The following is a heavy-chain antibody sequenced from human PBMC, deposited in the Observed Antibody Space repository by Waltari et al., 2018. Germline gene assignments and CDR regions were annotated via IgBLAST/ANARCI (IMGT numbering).Heavy chain of an antibody. J-gene: IGHJ4*02. CDR3: ARHGTRITMRSSFDY. Sequence: QVQLQESGPGLVKPSETLSLTCAVSGYSISNGYYWGWIRQPAGTGLEWIGSIYHGGSTYYKSSLKSRVTISVDTSKRNFSLKLSSVTAADTAVYYCARHGTRITMRSSFDYWGQGILVTVSS. D-gene: IGHD3-3*01. CDR1: GYSISNGYY. CDR2: IYHGGST. V-gene: IGHV4-38-2*01.